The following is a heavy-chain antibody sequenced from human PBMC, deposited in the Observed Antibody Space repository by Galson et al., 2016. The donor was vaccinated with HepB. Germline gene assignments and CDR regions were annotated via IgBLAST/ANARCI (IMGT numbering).Heavy chain of an antibody. J-gene: IGHJ6*02. CDR1: GASISGYY. V-gene: IGHV4-59*01. CDR3: ARDDSGGWYGFHYGMDV. D-gene: IGHD6-19*01. Sequence: SETLSLTCTVSGASISGYYLSWIRQPPGKGLEWIGYIYYSGRTNYNPSLKSRVTISADTSKNQFSLKLSSVTAADTAVYSCARDDSGGWYGFHYGMDVWGQGTTVTVSS. CDR2: IYYSGRT.